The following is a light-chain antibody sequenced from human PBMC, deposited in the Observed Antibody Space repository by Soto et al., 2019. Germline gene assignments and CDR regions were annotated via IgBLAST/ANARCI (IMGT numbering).Light chain of an antibody. CDR3: SSYPRSSTPYV. J-gene: IGLJ1*01. Sequence: QSVLTQPASVSGSPGQSITISCTGTSSDDGGYNYVSWYQKQPVKAPTLMIYAVTNRPSGDSERVSGSKSGNKASLTISGLXXXXEAXXXCSSYPRSSTPYVXGXXTXXTVL. CDR1: SSDDGGYNY. V-gene: IGLV2-14*01. CDR2: AVT.